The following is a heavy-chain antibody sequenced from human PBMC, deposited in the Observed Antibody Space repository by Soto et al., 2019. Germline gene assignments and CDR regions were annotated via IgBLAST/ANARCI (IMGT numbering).Heavy chain of an antibody. CDR2: ISSSSSYI. D-gene: IGHD3-22*01. V-gene: IGHV3-21*01. CDR3: ACSFYDSSGSLPFWY. CDR1: GFTFSSYS. J-gene: IGHJ4*02. Sequence: GGSLRLSCAASGFTFSSYSMNWVRQAPGKGLEWVSSISSSSSYIYYADSVKGRFTISRDNAKNSLYLQMNSLRAEDTAVYYCACSFYDSSGSLPFWYWGQGTLVTVSS.